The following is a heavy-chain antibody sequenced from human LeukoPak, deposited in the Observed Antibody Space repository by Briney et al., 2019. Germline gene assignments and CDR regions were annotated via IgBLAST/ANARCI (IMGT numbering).Heavy chain of an antibody. J-gene: IGHJ4*02. CDR3: AVHGSINSGSHYYLLDY. Sequence: ASVKVYCKVSGYTFTDYCIQWVRQAPGQGLEWMGWMNPNTGGTIYAQKFQGRVTLTSDSSISTAYMELTRLRSDDTAVYYCAVHGSINSGSHYYLLDYWGQGALVTVSS. V-gene: IGHV1-2*02. D-gene: IGHD3-22*01. CDR1: GYTFTDYC. CDR2: MNPNTGGT.